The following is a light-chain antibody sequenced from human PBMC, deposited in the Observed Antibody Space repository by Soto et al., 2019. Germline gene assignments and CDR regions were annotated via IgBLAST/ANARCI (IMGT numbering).Light chain of an antibody. J-gene: IGKJ2*01. V-gene: IGKV3-15*01. CDR1: HSVSSN. CDR3: QQYNRWLMYT. Sequence: EIVMTQSPATLSVSPGERATLSCRASHSVSSNLAWYQQKPGQAPRLLIYGATTRATGIPARFSGSGSGTEFTLTIRRLQSEDFAVYYCQQYNRWLMYTFGQGTKLEIK. CDR2: GAT.